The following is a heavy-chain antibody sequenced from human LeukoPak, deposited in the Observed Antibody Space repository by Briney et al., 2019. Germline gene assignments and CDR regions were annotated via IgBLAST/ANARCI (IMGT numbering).Heavy chain of an antibody. J-gene: IGHJ4*02. CDR2: IRTTAEGAKYT. CDR1: GFSFTDYP. CDR3: ATDQRYAFDY. V-gene: IGHV3-48*02. Sequence: GGSLRLSCATSGFSFTDYPMNWVRQAPGKGLEWISNIRTTAEGAKYTYYADSVKGRVTISRDDGKNTLYLHMNSLRDDDTAVYYCATDQRYAFDYWGQGILVTVSS. D-gene: IGHD3-9*01.